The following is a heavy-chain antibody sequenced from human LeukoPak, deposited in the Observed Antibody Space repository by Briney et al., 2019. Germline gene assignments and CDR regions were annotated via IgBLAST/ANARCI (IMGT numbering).Heavy chain of an antibody. Sequence: SETLSLTCAVYGGSFSGYYWSWIRQPPGKGLEWIGEINHSGSTNYNPSLKSRVTISVDTSKNQFSLKLTSVTAADTAVYYCERRRSLRDGYIYYYFMDVWAKGPRSPSP. CDR2: INHSGST. J-gene: IGHJ6*03. CDR1: GGSFSGYY. CDR3: ERRRSLRDGYIYYYFMDV. D-gene: IGHD5-24*01. V-gene: IGHV4-34*01.